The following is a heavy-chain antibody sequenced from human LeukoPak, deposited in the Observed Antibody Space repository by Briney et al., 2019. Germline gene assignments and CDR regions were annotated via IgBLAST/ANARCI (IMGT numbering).Heavy chain of an antibody. V-gene: IGHV3-11*03. D-gene: IGHD3-22*01. J-gene: IGHJ4*02. CDR3: ARIYDSSGYRTFDY. CDR1: GFTFSDYY. CDR2: ISSSSSNT. Sequence: GGSLRLSCAASGFTFSDYYMSWIRQAPGKGLEWVSYISSSSSNTNYADSVKGRVTLSRDNAKKSLYLQMNSLRAEDTAVYYCARIYDSSGYRTFDYWGQGTLVTVSS.